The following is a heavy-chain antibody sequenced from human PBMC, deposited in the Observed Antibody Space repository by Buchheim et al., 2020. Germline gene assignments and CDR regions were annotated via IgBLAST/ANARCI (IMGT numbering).Heavy chain of an antibody. D-gene: IGHD3-3*01. Sequence: QVQLVQSGAEVKKPGSSVKVSCKASGSTFSSYAISWVRQAPGQGLEWMGGIIPIFGTANYAQKFQGRVTITADKSTSTAYMELSSLRSEDTAVYYCARTLKKLRFLGWLFERFDPWGQGTL. J-gene: IGHJ5*02. V-gene: IGHV1-69*06. CDR1: GSTFSSYA. CDR2: IIPIFGTA. CDR3: ARTLKKLRFLGWLFERFDP.